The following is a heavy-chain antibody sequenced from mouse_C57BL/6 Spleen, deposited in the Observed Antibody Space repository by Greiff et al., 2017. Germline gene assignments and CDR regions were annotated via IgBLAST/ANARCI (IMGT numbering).Heavy chain of an antibody. Sequence: VQLQQSGPELVKPGASVKISCKASGYAFSSSWMNWVKQRPGKGLEWIGRIYPGDGDTNYTGKFKGKATLTADKSSSTAYMQLSSLTSEDSAVYFWARGIYYGNYPFAYWGQGTLVTVSA. V-gene: IGHV1-82*01. D-gene: IGHD2-1*01. CDR1: GYAFSSSW. CDR3: ARGIYYGNYPFAY. CDR2: IYPGDGDT. J-gene: IGHJ3*01.